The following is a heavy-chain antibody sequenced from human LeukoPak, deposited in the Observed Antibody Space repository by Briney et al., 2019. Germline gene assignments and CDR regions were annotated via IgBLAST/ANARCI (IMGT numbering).Heavy chain of an antibody. V-gene: IGHV3-53*01. Sequence: PGGSLRRSCFASWVTFNSNYMRWVRQAPGKRLEGGAAIYSGGATYYADSVKGRLTVSRDDYKNTLYLQMYRLRAEDTAMYYCVSQKWLYAFDVWGQGTMVTVSS. CDR1: WVTFNSNY. CDR3: VSQKWLYAFDV. CDR2: IYSGGAT. J-gene: IGHJ3*01. D-gene: IGHD5-24*01.